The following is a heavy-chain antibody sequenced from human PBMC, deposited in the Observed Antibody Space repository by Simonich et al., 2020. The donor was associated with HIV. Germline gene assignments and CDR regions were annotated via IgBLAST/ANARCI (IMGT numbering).Heavy chain of an antibody. CDR1: GYTLIEFS. Sequence: QVQLVQSGAEVKKPGASVKVSCKVSGYTLIEFSIHWVRQAPGKGLEWMGGFDPEDGEINYAQKFQGRVTMTEDTSTDTAYMELSSLKSDDTAVYYCAIEQYALDIWGQGTMVTVSS. CDR2: FDPEDGEI. J-gene: IGHJ3*02. CDR3: AIEQYALDI. V-gene: IGHV1-24*01.